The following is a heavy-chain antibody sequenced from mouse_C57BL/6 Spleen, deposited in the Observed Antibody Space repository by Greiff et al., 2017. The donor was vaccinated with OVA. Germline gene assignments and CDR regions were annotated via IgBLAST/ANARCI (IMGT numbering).Heavy chain of an antibody. Sequence: EVQGVESGGGLVQPGGSLSLSCAASGFTFTDYYMSWVRQPPGKALEWLGFIRNKANGYTTEYSASVKGRFTISRDNSQSILYLQMNALRAEDSATYYCASLGYFYAMDYWGQGTSVTVSS. J-gene: IGHJ4*01. CDR3: ASLGYFYAMDY. CDR2: IRNKANGYTT. V-gene: IGHV7-3*01. CDR1: GFTFTDYY. D-gene: IGHD2-3*01.